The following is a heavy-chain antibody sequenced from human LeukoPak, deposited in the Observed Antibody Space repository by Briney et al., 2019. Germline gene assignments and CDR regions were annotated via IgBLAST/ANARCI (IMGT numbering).Heavy chain of an antibody. CDR1: GGSISSGGYY. Sequence: SETLSLTCTVSGGSISSGGYYWSWIRQHPGKGLEWIGYIYYSGSTYYNPSLKSRVTISVDTSKNQFSLKLSSVTAADTAVYYCARDRVRSSGWYYFDYWGQGTLVTVSS. CDR2: IYYSGST. D-gene: IGHD6-19*01. CDR3: ARDRVRSSGWYYFDY. V-gene: IGHV4-31*03. J-gene: IGHJ4*02.